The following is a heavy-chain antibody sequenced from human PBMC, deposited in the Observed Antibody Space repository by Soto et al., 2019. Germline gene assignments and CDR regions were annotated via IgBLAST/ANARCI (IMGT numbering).Heavy chain of an antibody. CDR1: GGSISSYY. V-gene: IGHV4-59*08. J-gene: IGHJ4*01. CDR3: ARAWRGNVFDY. CDR2: IYYSGST. D-gene: IGHD3-10*01. Sequence: QVQLQESGPGLVKPSETLSLTCTVSGGSISSYYWSWIRQPPGKGLEWIGYIYYSGSTNYNPSLKSRVTISVDTSKNQFSLKLSSVTAADTAVYYCARAWRGNVFDYWGHRTLVTISS.